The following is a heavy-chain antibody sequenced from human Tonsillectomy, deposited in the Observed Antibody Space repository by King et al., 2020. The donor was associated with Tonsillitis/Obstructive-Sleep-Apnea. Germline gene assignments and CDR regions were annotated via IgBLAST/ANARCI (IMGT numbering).Heavy chain of an antibody. D-gene: IGHD3-10*01. Sequence: QMQLQESGPGLVKPSQTLSLTCTVSGDSISSGGSYWSWLRQHPGKDLEWIGHIYHSGSTHYNPSLKSRVIISVDTSKNQFSLKLNSVAAADTAVYYCARINYYGAGNYYTGLRSAADYWGQGTLVTVSS. CDR1: GDSISSGGSY. J-gene: IGHJ4*02. V-gene: IGHV4-31*03. CDR3: ARINYYGAGNYYTGLRSAADY. CDR2: IYHSGST.